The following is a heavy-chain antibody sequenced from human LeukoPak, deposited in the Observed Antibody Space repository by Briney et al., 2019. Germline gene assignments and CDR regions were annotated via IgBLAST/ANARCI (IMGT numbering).Heavy chain of an antibody. Sequence: GGSLRLSCAASGFTFSSYAMSWVRQAPGKGLEWVSAISGSGGSTYYADSAKGRFTISKDNSKNTLYLEMNSLRAEDTAVYYCAKNHEDAFDIWGQGTMVTVSS. CDR1: GFTFSSYA. D-gene: IGHD1-14*01. CDR3: AKNHEDAFDI. CDR2: ISGSGGST. J-gene: IGHJ3*02. V-gene: IGHV3-23*01.